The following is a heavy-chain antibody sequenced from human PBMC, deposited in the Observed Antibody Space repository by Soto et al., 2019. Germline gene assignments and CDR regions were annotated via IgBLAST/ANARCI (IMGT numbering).Heavy chain of an antibody. CDR1: GYSFRNDG. CDR2: INPDNGIT. J-gene: IGHJ5*02. CDR3: ARVVFRNNWFDP. V-gene: IGHV1-18*01. Sequence: ASVKVSGKASGYSFRNDGISWVRQAPGRGLEWMVWINPDNGITNSARWLQGRVTMTTDTSTRTAYMERKSLTSDDTAVYYCARVVFRNNWFDPWGQGTLVTVSS.